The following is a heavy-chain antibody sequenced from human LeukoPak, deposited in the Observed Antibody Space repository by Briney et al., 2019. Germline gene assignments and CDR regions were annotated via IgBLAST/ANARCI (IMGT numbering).Heavy chain of an antibody. J-gene: IGHJ4*02. D-gene: IGHD3-22*01. Sequence: PGGSLRLSYEASGFIFTDYWMTWARQAPGKGLEWVANTNKDGSEKWYVDSVKGRFTISRDNAKNSLYLEMSSLRVEDTAVYYCARDRGWRTSGYYLYHFDYWGQGTLVTFAS. CDR3: ARDRGWRTSGYYLYHFDY. CDR2: TNKDGSEK. V-gene: IGHV3-7*01. CDR1: GFIFTDYW.